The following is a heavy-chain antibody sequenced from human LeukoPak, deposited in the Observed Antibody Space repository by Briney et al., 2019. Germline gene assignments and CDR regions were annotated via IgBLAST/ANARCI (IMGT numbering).Heavy chain of an antibody. CDR2: INPNNGDT. V-gene: IGHV1-2*02. CDR1: GYTFSGYY. Sequence: ASVKVSCKTSGYTFSGYYIHWVRQAPGQGLEWMGWINPNNGDTVYEQKFQGRVTVTRDTSITTAYMELNRLKSDDTAAYYCARDKGGRYYPPDYWGQGTPVTVSS. D-gene: IGHD1-26*01. CDR3: ARDKGGRYYPPDY. J-gene: IGHJ4*02.